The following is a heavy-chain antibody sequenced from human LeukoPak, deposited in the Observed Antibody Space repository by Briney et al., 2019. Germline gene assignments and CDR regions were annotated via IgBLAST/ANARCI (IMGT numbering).Heavy chain of an antibody. Sequence: GGSLRLSCAASGFTFSSYGMHWVRQAPGKGLEWVAVISYDGSNKYYADSVKGRFTISRDNSKNTLYLQMNSLRAEDTAVYYCARIKFDFWSGYYTAWGQGTLLTVSS. V-gene: IGHV3-30*03. CDR3: ARIKFDFWSGYYTA. J-gene: IGHJ5*02. CDR2: ISYDGSNK. CDR1: GFTFSSYG. D-gene: IGHD3-3*01.